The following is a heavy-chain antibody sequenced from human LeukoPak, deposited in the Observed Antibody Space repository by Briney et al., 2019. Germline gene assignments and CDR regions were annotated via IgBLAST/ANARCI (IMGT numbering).Heavy chain of an antibody. CDR1: GGTFSSYA. V-gene: IGHV1-69*05. Sequence: SVKVSCKASGGTFSSYAISWVRQAPGQGLEWMGGIIPIFGTANYAQKFQGRVTITTDESTSTAYMELSSLRSEDTAVYYCATHKGQQLVSNYFDYWGQGTLVTVSS. CDR2: IIPIFGTA. CDR3: ATHKGQQLVSNYFDY. D-gene: IGHD6-13*01. J-gene: IGHJ4*02.